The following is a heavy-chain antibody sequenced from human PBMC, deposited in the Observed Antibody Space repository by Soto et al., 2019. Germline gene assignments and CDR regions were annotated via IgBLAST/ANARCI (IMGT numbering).Heavy chain of an antibody. CDR3: AAQGGLESRYFYALLA. Sequence: QVQLQQSGPGLVKPSETLSLTCTVPAGSVTSDPYYFTWVRRRPGKGLEWIGYIYYTGSTYYSPSRRSRVSISRDTSKNQFSLRLTSVTAADTAVYYCAAQGGLESRYFYALLAWGQGTLVTVSS. CDR1: AGSVTSDPYY. D-gene: IGHD2-15*01. CDR2: IYYTGST. V-gene: IGHV4-31*03. J-gene: IGHJ5*02.